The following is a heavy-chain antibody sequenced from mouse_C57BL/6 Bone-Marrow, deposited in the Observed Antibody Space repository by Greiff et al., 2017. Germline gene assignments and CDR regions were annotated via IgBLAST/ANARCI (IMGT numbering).Heavy chain of an antibody. CDR2: ISSGGDYI. CDR1: GFTFSSYA. J-gene: IGHJ4*01. V-gene: IGHV5-9-1*02. D-gene: IGHD2-2*01. Sequence: EVMLVESGEGLVKPGGSLKLSCAASGFTFSSYAMSWVRQTPEKRLEWVAYISSGGDYIYYADTVKGRFTISRDNARNTLYLQMSSLKSEDTAMYYCTRGGLSYGYERYYAMDYWGQGTSVTVSS. CDR3: TRGGLSYGYERYYAMDY.